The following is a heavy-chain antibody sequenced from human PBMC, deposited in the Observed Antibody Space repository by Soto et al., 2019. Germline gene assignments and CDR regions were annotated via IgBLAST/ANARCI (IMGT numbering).Heavy chain of an antibody. V-gene: IGHV1-8*01. D-gene: IGHD5-18*01. CDR1: GYFFTNDD. Sequence: SVKGSRKGFGYFFTNDDVSWVRQATGQGLEWMGWMNPGSGDTGYAQKFQGRVTMTRNISIATAYMELSSLRADDTAIYYCARMASFGSLNWFDPWGQGTLVTVSS. CDR3: ARMASFGSLNWFDP. CDR2: MNPGSGDT. J-gene: IGHJ5*02.